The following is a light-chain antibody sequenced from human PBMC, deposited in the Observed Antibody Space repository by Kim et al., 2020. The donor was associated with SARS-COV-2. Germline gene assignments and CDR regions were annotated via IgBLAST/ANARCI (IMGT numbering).Light chain of an antibody. J-gene: IGKJ1*01. CDR1: QSVSSNF. Sequence: EIVLTQSPGTLSLSPGERATLSCRASQSVSSNFLAWYQQKLGQAPRLLIYAASTRATGIPDRFSGGGSGTDFTLSISRLEPEDFAVYYCQQYGSPPSTFGQGTK. CDR2: AAS. CDR3: QQYGSPPST. V-gene: IGKV3-20*01.